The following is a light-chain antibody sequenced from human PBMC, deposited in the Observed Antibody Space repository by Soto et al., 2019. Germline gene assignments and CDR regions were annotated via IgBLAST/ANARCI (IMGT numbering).Light chain of an antibody. CDR1: QSVSSY. J-gene: IGKJ1*01. V-gene: IGKV3-20*01. CDR2: DAS. CDR3: EQYGSSPRT. Sequence: EIVLTQSPATLSLAPLEIATLSCSASQSVSSYLAWYQQKPGQAPRLLIYDASNRATGIPDRFSGSGSGTDFTLTISRLEPEDFAVYYCEQYGSSPRTFGQGTKVDIK.